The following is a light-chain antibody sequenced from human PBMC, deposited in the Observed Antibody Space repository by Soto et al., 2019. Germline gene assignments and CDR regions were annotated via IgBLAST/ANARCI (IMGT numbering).Light chain of an antibody. CDR3: QQLNSFPYT. Sequence: DIQLTQSPSFLSASVGDRVTITCRASQGVSSYLAWYQQKPGKAPKLLIYAVSTLQSGVSSRFSGSGSGTAFTLTEFTLTISSLQPEDFATYYWQQLNSFPYTFGQGTKLEIK. CDR1: QGVSSY. J-gene: IGKJ2*01. CDR2: AVS. V-gene: IGKV1-9*01.